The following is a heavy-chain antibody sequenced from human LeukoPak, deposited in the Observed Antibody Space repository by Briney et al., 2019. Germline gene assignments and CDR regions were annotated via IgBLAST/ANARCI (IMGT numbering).Heavy chain of an antibody. CDR1: GGPISSCY. CDR3: ARGAGPSLNIDY. V-gene: IGHV4-59*01. J-gene: IGHJ4*02. D-gene: IGHD3-16*02. Sequence: NSSETLSLTCTVSGGPISSCYWSWIRQPPGKGLEWIGYIYYSGSTNYNPSLKSRVTISVDTSKNQFSLKLSSVTAADTAVYYCARGAGPSLNIDYWGQGTLVTVSS. CDR2: IYYSGST.